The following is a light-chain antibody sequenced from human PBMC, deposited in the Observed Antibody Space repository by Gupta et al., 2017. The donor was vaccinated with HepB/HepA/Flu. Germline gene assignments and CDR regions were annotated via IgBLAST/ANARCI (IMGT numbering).Light chain of an antibody. CDR2: AAS. Sequence: VVDRVTITCRASQGMSSYLAWYQQKPGKAPKLLIYAASTLKSGVPSRFSGSGSGTEFTLTISSLQPEDFATYYCQQLNSYPWTFGQGTKVEIK. V-gene: IGKV1-9*01. CDR3: QQLNSYPWT. J-gene: IGKJ1*01. CDR1: QGMSSY.